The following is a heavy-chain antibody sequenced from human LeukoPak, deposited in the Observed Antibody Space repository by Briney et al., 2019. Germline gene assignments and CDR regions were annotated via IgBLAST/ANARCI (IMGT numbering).Heavy chain of an antibody. CDR2: INHSGST. Sequence: RSETLSLTCAVYGGYFSGYYWSWIRQPPGKGLEWIGEINHSGSTNYNPSLKRRGTISVDTSKNQFSLKLSSVTAADTAVYYCASRYNWNYGPFYYFDYWGQGTLVTVSS. V-gene: IGHV4-34*01. J-gene: IGHJ4*02. CDR3: ASRYNWNYGPFYYFDY. D-gene: IGHD1-7*01. CDR1: GGYFSGYY.